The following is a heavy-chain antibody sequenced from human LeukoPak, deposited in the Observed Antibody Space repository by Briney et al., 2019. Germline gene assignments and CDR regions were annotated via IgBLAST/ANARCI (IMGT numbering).Heavy chain of an antibody. J-gene: IGHJ4*02. Sequence: GGSLRLSCAASGFSFRNYAMSWVRQAPGKGLEWVSSISDSGGATYYADSVKGRFTISRDNSRNTLYLQLNSLGADDTAVYYCAKIAPRGAVTETDGFDYWGQGTLVTVSS. CDR2: ISDSGGAT. CDR3: AKIAPRGAVTETDGFDY. V-gene: IGHV3-23*01. CDR1: GFSFRNYA. D-gene: IGHD2-21*02.